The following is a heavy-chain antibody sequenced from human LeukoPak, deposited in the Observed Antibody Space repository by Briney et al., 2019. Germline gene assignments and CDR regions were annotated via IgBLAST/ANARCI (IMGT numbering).Heavy chain of an antibody. Sequence: GSLRLSCAASGFTFSDYAVTWVRQAPGEGLEWVSAIGGDGRGKDYADSVKGRFIISRDNSKNTVCLQMNSLRAEDTALYYCARRVGGTPDYWGLGTLVTVSS. CDR2: IGGDGRGK. CDR1: GFTFSDYA. CDR3: ARRVGGTPDY. V-gene: IGHV3-23*01. J-gene: IGHJ4*02. D-gene: IGHD1-26*01.